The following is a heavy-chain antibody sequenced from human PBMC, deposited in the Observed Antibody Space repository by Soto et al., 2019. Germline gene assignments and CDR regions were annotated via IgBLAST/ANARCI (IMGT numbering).Heavy chain of an antibody. CDR2: INSDGTTT. J-gene: IGHJ4*02. CDR3: VRAIR. CDR1: GFTFNNFW. V-gene: IGHV3-74*01. Sequence: EVQLVESGGGLVQPGGSLRLSCAASGFTFNNFWMYWVRQTPEKGLVWVSGINSDGTTTIYADSVKGRFTISRDNAKNTLYLQMNRLTVEDTAIYYRVRAIRWGQGTLVTVSS.